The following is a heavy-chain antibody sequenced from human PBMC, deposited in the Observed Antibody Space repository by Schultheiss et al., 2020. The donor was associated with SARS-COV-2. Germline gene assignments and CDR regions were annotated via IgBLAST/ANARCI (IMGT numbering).Heavy chain of an antibody. Sequence: SETLSLTCAVSGDSISSSNWWSWVRQPPGKGLEWIGEIYHSGSTNYNPSLKSRVTISVDTSKNQFSLKLSSVTAADTAVYYCARASRVYGVVIAKSDYWGQGTLVTVSS. CDR3: ARASRVYGVVIAKSDY. CDR1: GDSISSSNW. J-gene: IGHJ4*02. D-gene: IGHD2-21*01. CDR2: IYHSGST. V-gene: IGHV4-4*02.